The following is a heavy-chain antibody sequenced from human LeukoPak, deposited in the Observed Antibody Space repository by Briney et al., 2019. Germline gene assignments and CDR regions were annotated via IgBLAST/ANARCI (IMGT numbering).Heavy chain of an antibody. V-gene: IGHV1-24*01. CDR3: ATVFLQTNRYFDWLLDY. CDR1: GYTLTELS. CDR2: FDPEDGET. Sequence: ASVKVSCKVSGYTLTELSMHWVRQAPGKGLEWMGGFDPEDGETIYAQKFQGRVTMTEDTSTDTAYMELSSLRSEDTAVYYCATVFLQTNRYFDWLLDYWGQGTLVTASS. J-gene: IGHJ4*02. D-gene: IGHD3-9*01.